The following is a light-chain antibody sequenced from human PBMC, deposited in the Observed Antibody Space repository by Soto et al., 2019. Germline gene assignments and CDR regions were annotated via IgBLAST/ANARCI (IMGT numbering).Light chain of an antibody. V-gene: IGKV3-20*01. CDR1: PSVSSSY. CDR3: QQYGSSPQT. Sequence: EIVLTQSPGTLSLSPGERATLSCRASPSVSSSYLTWYQQKPGQAPRLLIYDASSRATGIPDRFSGSGSGTYFTLTSSRLEPEYFAVYYYQQYGSSPQTFGQGTKVDIK. CDR2: DAS. J-gene: IGKJ1*01.